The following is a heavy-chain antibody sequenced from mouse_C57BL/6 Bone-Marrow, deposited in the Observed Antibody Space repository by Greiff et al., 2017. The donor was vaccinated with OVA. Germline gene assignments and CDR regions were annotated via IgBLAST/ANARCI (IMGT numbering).Heavy chain of an antibody. Sequence: QVQLQQPGAELVKPGASVKMSCKASGYTFTSYWITWVKQRPGQGLEWIGDIYPGSGSTNYNEKFKSKATLTVDTSSSTAYMQRSSLTSEDSAVYYCARGSTGYFDVWGTGTTVTVSS. CDR1: GYTFTSYW. CDR2: IYPGSGST. V-gene: IGHV1-55*01. J-gene: IGHJ1*03. CDR3: ARGSTGYFDV.